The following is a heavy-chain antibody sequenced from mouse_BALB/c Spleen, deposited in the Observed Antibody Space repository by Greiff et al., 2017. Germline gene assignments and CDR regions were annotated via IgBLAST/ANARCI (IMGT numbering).Heavy chain of an antibody. CDR3: TRSEDGYYHYFDY. V-gene: IGHV1-5*01. J-gene: IGHJ2*01. CDR1: GYTFTSYW. D-gene: IGHD2-3*01. Sequence: DVQLQESGTVLARPGASVKMSCKASGYTFTSYWMHWVKQRPGQGLEWIGAIYPGNSDTSYNQKFKGKAKLTAVTSTSTAYMELSSLTNEDSAVYYCTRSEDGYYHYFDYWGQGTTLTVSS. CDR2: IYPGNSDT.